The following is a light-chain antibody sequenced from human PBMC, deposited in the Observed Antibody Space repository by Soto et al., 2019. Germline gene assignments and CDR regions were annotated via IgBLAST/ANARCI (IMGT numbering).Light chain of an antibody. CDR3: ASYTGRSTSVS. CDR2: EVS. Sequence: QSALTQPASVSGSPEQSITISCTGTSSDAGGYKYVSRYQQHPDKTHKLIIFEVSNRPSGISSRFSGPNSGNTAALTSSGLRAEYEADYYCASYTGRSTSVSFGRGSKLTLL. J-gene: IGLJ2*01. V-gene: IGLV2-14*01. CDR1: SSDAGGYKY.